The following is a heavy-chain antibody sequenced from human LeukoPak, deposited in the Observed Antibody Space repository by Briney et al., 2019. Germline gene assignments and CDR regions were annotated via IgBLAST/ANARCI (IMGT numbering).Heavy chain of an antibody. J-gene: IGHJ4*02. CDR1: GFTFSSYS. CDR2: ISGSSSTIYISRNNSTI. CDR3: ARDPGGRYYFDY. D-gene: IGHD1-26*01. V-gene: IGHV3-48*04. Sequence: GGSLRLSCAASGFTFSSYSMNWVRQAPGKGLEWISYISGSSSTIYISRNNSTIYYADSVKGRFTISRDNAKNSLYLQMNSLRAEDTAVYYCARDPGGRYYFDYWGQGTLVTVSS.